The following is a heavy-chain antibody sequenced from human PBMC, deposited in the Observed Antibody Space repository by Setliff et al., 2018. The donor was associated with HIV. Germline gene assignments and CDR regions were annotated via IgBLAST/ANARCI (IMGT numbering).Heavy chain of an antibody. V-gene: IGHV4-39*01. Sequence: PSETLSLTCTVSGDSISSSIYYWGWVRQPPGKGLEWIGGIYYTGIPFYNPSLKSRVTISVDTSNNQFSLKLSSVTAADTAVYYCARGGGTSSPIDYHYYIDVWGKGTTVTVSS. D-gene: IGHD6-6*01. J-gene: IGHJ6*03. CDR3: ARGGGTSSPIDYHYYIDV. CDR1: GDSISSSIYY. CDR2: IYYTGIP.